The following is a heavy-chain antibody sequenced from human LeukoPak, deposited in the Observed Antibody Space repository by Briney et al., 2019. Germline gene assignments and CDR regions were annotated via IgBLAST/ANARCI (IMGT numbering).Heavy chain of an antibody. D-gene: IGHD5-18*01. J-gene: IGHJ4*02. V-gene: IGHV1-2*02. CDR3: ARGGIQLWFLVDY. CDR1: GYTFTGYF. Sequence: ASVKVSCKASGYTFTGYFMHGVRQAPGQELEWMGWINPNSGGTNYAQKFQGRVTMTRDTSISTAYMELSRLRSDDTAVYYCARGGIQLWFLVDYWGEGTLVTVSS. CDR2: INPNSGGT.